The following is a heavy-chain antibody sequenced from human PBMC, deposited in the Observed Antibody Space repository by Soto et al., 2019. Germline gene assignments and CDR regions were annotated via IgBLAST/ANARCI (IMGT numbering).Heavy chain of an antibody. V-gene: IGHV3-23*01. CDR2: VSISGGST. CDR3: DNSVGIGCTGGSCYSFDY. CDR1: GFTFSNYA. Sequence: EVQLLESGGGLVQPGGSLRLSCAASGFTFSNYAMSWGRQAPGKGLEWVSAVSISGGSTYYADAVKGRFTISRDNSKKPLCLQMNSLRAEDTAIYYCDNSVGIGCTGGSCYSFDYWGQGTLVTVSS. D-gene: IGHD2-15*01. J-gene: IGHJ4*02.